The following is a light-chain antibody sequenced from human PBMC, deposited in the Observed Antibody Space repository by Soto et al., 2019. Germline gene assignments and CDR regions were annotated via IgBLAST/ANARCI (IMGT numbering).Light chain of an antibody. J-gene: IGLJ1*01. CDR1: SSDVGAYNY. Sequence: QSVLTQPASLSGPPGQAITISCTGTSSDVGAYNYVSWYQHHPGKAPRLVIYDVTNRPSGISDRFSGSKSGNTASLTISGLLAEDEADYYCTSYTSTSTYVFGTGTKVTVL. CDR3: TSYTSTSTYV. CDR2: DVT. V-gene: IGLV2-14*01.